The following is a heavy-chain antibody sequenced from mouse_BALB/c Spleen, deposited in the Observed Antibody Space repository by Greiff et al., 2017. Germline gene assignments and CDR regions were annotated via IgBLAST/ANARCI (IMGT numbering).Heavy chain of an antibody. D-gene: IGHD1-1*01. CDR3: ARDRGLRFFDY. CDR1: GFSLTDYG. V-gene: IGHV2-6-7*01. Sequence: QVQLQQSGPGLVAPSQSLSITCTVSGFSLTDYGVNWVRQPPGKGLEWLGMIWGDGSTDYNSALKSRLSISKDNSKSQVFLKMNSLQTDDTARYYCARDRGLRFFDYWGQGTTLTVSS. J-gene: IGHJ2*01. CDR2: IWGDGST.